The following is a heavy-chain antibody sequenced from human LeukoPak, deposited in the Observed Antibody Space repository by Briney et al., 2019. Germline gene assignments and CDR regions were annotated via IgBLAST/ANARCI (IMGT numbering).Heavy chain of an antibody. CDR1: GFTFSSYG. Sequence: PGGSLRLSCAASGFTFSSYGMHWVRQAPGKGLEWVAVIWYDGSNKYYADSVKGRFTISRDNSKNTLYLQMNSLRAEDTAVYYCARDWSRQYFDYWGQGTLVTVSS. D-gene: IGHD3-3*01. CDR2: IWYDGSNK. CDR3: ARDWSRQYFDY. J-gene: IGHJ4*02. V-gene: IGHV3-33*01.